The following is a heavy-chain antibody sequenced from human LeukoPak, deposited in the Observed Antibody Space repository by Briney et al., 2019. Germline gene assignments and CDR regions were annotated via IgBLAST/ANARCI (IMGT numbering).Heavy chain of an antibody. J-gene: IGHJ6*03. Sequence: GGCLRLSCAASGFTFSSDWMSWVRQAPGKGLEWVANIKQDGREKYYVDSVKGRFTISRDNAKNSLYLQMNSLRAEDTAVYYCARTPAAMRGWYYYYYMDVWGRGSTVSVSS. V-gene: IGHV3-7*01. CDR1: GFTFSSDW. CDR3: ARTPAAMRGWYYYYYMDV. D-gene: IGHD2-2*01. CDR2: IKQDGREK.